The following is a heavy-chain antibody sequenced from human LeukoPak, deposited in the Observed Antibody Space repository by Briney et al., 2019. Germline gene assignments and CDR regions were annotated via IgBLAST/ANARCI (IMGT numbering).Heavy chain of an antibody. CDR3: ARDPGSGYGFDI. CDR2: ISYDGTNK. CDR1: GFTFSSYG. Sequence: PGGSLRLSCAASGFTFSSYGMHWVRQAPGKGLEWVAVISYDGTNKDYTHSVKGRFAISRDNPKKTFHLQMNSLRPEDTAVYYCARDPGSGYGFDIWGRGTMVTVSS. J-gene: IGHJ3*02. D-gene: IGHD3-10*01. V-gene: IGHV3-30*03.